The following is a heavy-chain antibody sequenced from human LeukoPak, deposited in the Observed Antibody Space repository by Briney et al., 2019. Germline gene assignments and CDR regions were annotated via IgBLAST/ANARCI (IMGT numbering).Heavy chain of an antibody. V-gene: IGHV1-18*01. D-gene: IGHD3-22*01. J-gene: IGHJ4*02. CDR2: ISAYNGNT. CDR3: ARTHYDSSGYYTTLFDY. CDR1: GGTFSSYG. Sequence: ASVKVSCKASGGTFSSYGISWVRQAPGQGLEWMGWISAYNGNTNYAQKLQGRVTMTTDTSTSTAYMELRSLRSDDTAVYYCARTHYDSSGYYTTLFDYWGQGTLVTVSS.